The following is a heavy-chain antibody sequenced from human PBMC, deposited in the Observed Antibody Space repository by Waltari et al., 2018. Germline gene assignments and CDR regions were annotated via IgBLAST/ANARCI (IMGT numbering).Heavy chain of an antibody. J-gene: IGHJ4*02. V-gene: IGHV3-74*03. Sequence: EEQLLESGGGLVQPGDSLRLSCAASGFRFSNYWMNWVRQAPGKGLGCVARISNDESSRTSADSVKGRFTISRDNAKNTLFLQMKRLRAEDTAVYYCAKGMLYYFDYWGQGTLVTVSS. D-gene: IGHD2-8*01. CDR1: GFRFSNYW. CDR2: ISNDESSR. CDR3: AKGMLYYFDY.